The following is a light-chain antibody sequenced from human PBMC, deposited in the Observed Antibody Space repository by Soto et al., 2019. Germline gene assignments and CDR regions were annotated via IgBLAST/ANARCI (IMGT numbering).Light chain of an antibody. Sequence: EIVLTQSPATLSLSPGERATLSCRASQSVSSYLAWYQQKPGQAPRLLIYDASNRATGIPARFSGSGSGTDFTLTIRSLEPEDFAVYYCQQRSNWPGTFGLGTKLEIK. CDR2: DAS. CDR1: QSVSSY. CDR3: QQRSNWPGT. J-gene: IGKJ2*01. V-gene: IGKV3-11*01.